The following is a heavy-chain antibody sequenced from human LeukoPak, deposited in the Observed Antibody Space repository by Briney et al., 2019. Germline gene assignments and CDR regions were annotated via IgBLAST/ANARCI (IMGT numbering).Heavy chain of an antibody. Sequence: SETLSLTCNVSGDSISSGDYYWTWIRQPPGKGLEWIAYIYYTGTTYYNPSLKSRVTISIDTSRNQFSLKLSSVTAADTAVYYCARAARGWFDPWGQGTLVTVSS. CDR3: ARAARGWFDP. V-gene: IGHV4-30-4*08. CDR1: GDSISSGDYY. CDR2: IYYTGTT. J-gene: IGHJ5*02.